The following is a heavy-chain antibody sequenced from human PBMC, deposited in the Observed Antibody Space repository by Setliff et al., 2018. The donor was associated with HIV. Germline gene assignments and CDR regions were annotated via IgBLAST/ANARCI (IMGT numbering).Heavy chain of an antibody. CDR2: FSGSGGRT. D-gene: IGHD7-27*01. CDR3: ARGGLTGRPIDY. Sequence: GGSLRLSCAASGFTFTNYGMSWVRQAPGKGLEWVSLFSGSGGRTFYAGSVMGRFTISRDNAKNSLYLQMNSLRAEDTAVYYCARGGLTGRPIDYWGQGTLVTVSS. J-gene: IGHJ4*02. V-gene: IGHV3-23*01. CDR1: GFTFTNYG.